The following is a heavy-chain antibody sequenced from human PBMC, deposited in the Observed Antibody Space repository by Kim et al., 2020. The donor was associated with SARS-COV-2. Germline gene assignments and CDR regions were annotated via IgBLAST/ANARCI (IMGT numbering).Heavy chain of an antibody. J-gene: IGHJ5*02. CDR1: GFTFSSYG. CDR2: ISYDGSNK. CDR3: AKPAPDYYDSSGYYRNWFDP. Sequence: GGSLRLSCAASGFTFSSYGMHWVRQAPGKGLEWVAVISYDGSNKYYADSVKGRFTISRDNSKNTLYLQMNSLRAEDTAVYYCAKPAPDYYDSSGYYRNWFDPWGQGTLVTVSS. D-gene: IGHD3-22*01. V-gene: IGHV3-30*18.